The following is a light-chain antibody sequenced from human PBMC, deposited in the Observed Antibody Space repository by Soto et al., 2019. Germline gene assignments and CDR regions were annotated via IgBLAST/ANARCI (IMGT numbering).Light chain of an antibody. Sequence: EIVMTQSPAALSVSPGEGATLSCRASQSVSTNLAWYQQRPGQAPRLLIYGASTRATGIPARFSGSGSGTEFTLTISSLQSEDFAVYYCQQYNNWPPRYTFGQGTKLEIK. CDR1: QSVSTN. CDR2: GAS. CDR3: QQYNNWPPRYT. J-gene: IGKJ2*01. V-gene: IGKV3-15*01.